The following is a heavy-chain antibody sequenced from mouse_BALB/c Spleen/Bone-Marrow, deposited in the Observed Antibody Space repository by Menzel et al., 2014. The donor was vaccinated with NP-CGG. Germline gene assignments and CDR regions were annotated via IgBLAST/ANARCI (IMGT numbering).Heavy chain of an antibody. J-gene: IGHJ1*01. CDR2: IDPANGNT. V-gene: IGHV14-3*02. CDR1: GFNIKDTY. CDR3: VYGRDWYFDV. D-gene: IGHD1-1*01. Sequence: VQLKQSGAELVKPGASVKLSCTASGFNIKDTYMRWVEERPEQGLEWIGRIDPANGNTKYDPKFQGKATITADTSSNTAYLQLSSLTSEDTAVYYCVYGRDWYFDVWGAGTTVTVSS.